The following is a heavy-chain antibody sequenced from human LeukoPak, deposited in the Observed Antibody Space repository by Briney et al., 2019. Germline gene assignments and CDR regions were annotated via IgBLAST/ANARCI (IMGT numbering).Heavy chain of an antibody. CDR2: ISFDGSIE. Sequence: GRSLRLSCTASGFTFSNYGMHWIRQAPGEGLEWVAVISFDGSIENYADSVKGRFTISRDNSKNTLYLQVNSLRAEDTAVYYCAKDPGSKTDPGVYYYYGMDVWGQGTTVTVSS. CDR3: AKDPGSKTDPGVYYYYGMDV. V-gene: IGHV3-30*18. D-gene: IGHD3-10*01. J-gene: IGHJ6*02. CDR1: GFTFSNYG.